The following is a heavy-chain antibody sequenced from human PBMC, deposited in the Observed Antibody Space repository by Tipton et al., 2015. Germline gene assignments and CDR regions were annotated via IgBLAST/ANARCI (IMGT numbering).Heavy chain of an antibody. D-gene: IGHD1-14*01. CDR2: IYNDGST. CDR1: GGSINSAHW. CDR3: TRVPPHYCAMDV. Sequence: LSLTCAVSGGSINSAHWWIWVRQSPGKGPEWIGEIYNDGSTHYNPSLKSRVTMSVDKSKNEFSLNMTSVTAADTAVYYCTRVPPHYCAMDVWGQGTTVTVSS. J-gene: IGHJ6*02. V-gene: IGHV4-4*02.